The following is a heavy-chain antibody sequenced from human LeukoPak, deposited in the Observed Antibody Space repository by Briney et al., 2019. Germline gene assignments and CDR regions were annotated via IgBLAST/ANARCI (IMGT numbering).Heavy chain of an antibody. J-gene: IGHJ4*02. CDR2: ISGSGGST. V-gene: IGHV3-23*01. CDR1: GFTFSNFA. CDR3: AKDLSYDSSGYSYFDY. Sequence: GSLRLSCAASGFTFSNFAMSWVRQAPGKGLEWVSGISGSGGSTYYADSVKGRFTISRDNSKNTLYLQMNSLRAEDTAVYYCAKDLSYDSSGYSYFDYWGQGTLVTVSS. D-gene: IGHD3-22*01.